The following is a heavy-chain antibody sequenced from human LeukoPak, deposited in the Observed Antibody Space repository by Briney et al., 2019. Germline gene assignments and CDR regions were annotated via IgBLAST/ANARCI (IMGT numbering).Heavy chain of an antibody. J-gene: IGHJ6*02. Sequence: PGGSLXLSCAASGFPFSSYWMHWVRQAPGKGLMWVSRINGDGSYTKNADSVKGGLTISRENEKNTLYLQMNSLRAQDTAVYYCARAGISGTPGGMDVWGQGTTVTVSS. V-gene: IGHV3-74*03. CDR3: ARAGISGTPGGMDV. CDR1: GFPFSSYW. D-gene: IGHD1-20*01. CDR2: INGDGSYT.